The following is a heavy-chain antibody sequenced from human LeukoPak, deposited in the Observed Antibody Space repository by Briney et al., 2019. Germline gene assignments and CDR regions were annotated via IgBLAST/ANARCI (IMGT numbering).Heavy chain of an antibody. D-gene: IGHD3-10*01. CDR3: AKSGAMVRGVLSRGYYYYYYGMDV. CDR2: ISGDGGST. Sequence: GGSLRLSCAASGFTFDDYAMHWVRQAPGKGLEWVSLISGDGGSTYYADSVKGRFTISRDNSKNSLYLQMNSLRTEDTALYYCAKSGAMVRGVLSRGYYYYYYGMDVWGQGTTVTVSS. CDR1: GFTFDDYA. J-gene: IGHJ6*02. V-gene: IGHV3-43*02.